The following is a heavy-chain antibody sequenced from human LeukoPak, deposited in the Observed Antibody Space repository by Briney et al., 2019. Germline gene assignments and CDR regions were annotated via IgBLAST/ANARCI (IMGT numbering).Heavy chain of an antibody. J-gene: IGHJ4*02. CDR3: AREVLYDFWSGYQTDY. D-gene: IGHD3-3*01. V-gene: IGHV3-7*01. CDR2: IKQDGSEK. Sequence: GGSLRLSFAASGFTFSSYWMSWVRQAPGKGLEWVANIKQDGSEKYYVDSVKGRFTISRDNAKNSLYLQMNSLRAEDTAVYYCAREVLYDFWSGYQTDYWGQGTLVTVSS. CDR1: GFTFSSYW.